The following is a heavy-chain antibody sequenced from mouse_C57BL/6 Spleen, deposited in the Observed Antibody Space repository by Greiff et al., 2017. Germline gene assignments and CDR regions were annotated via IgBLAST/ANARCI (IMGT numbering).Heavy chain of an antibody. J-gene: IGHJ4*01. D-gene: IGHD2-1*01. CDR2: IDPNSGGT. CDR3: ASPYGNYFLYAMDY. Sequence: QVQLQQPGAELVKPGASVKLSCKASGYTFTSYWMHWVKQRPGRGLEWIGRIDPNSGGTKYNEKFKSKATLTVDKPSSTAYMQLSSLTSEDSAVYYCASPYGNYFLYAMDYWGQGTSVTVSS. V-gene: IGHV1-72*01. CDR1: GYTFTSYW.